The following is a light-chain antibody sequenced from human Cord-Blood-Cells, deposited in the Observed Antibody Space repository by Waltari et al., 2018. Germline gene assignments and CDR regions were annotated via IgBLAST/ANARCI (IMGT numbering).Light chain of an antibody. CDR2: QDS. CDR1: KLGDKY. V-gene: IGLV3-1*01. CDR3: QAWDSSNWV. Sequence: SYELTQPPPVSVSPGQTASITCPGDKLGDKYACWYQQKPGQSPVLVIYQDSKRPSGIPGRFSGSNSGNTATLTISGTQAMDEADYYCQAWDSSNWVFGGGTKLTVL. J-gene: IGLJ3*02.